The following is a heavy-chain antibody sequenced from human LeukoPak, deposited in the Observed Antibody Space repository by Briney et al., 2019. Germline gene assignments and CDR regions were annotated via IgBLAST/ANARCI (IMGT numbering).Heavy chain of an antibody. CDR2: INPSGGST. CDR3: ARDRVVAVAGTSYYFDY. CDR1: GYTFTSYY. Sequence: ASVKVSCKASGYTFTSYYMHWVRQAPGQGLEWMGIINPSGGSTSYAQKFQGRVTMTRDMSTSTVYMELSSLRSEDTAVYYCARDRVVAVAGTSYYFDYWGQGTLVTVSS. J-gene: IGHJ4*02. D-gene: IGHD6-19*01. V-gene: IGHV1-46*01.